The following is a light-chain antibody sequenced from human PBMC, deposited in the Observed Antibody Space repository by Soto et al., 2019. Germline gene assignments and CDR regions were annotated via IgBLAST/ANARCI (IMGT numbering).Light chain of an antibody. V-gene: IGKV3-20*01. J-gene: IGKJ1*01. CDR3: QQYGSSPLWT. CDR1: QSVRSSY. Sequence: EIVLTQSPGTLSLSPGERATLSCRASQSVRSSYLAWYQQKPGQAPRLLIYGASSRATGIPDRFSGSGSGTDLTLTISSLEPEDFAVYYCQQYGSSPLWTFGQGTKV. CDR2: GAS.